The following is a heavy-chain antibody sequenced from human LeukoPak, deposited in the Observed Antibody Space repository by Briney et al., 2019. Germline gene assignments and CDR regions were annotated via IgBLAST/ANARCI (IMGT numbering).Heavy chain of an antibody. J-gene: IGHJ4*02. CDR3: AKFRGGRRQPALVDIGDY. V-gene: IGHV3-30*02. CDR1: GFTVSSNY. Sequence: PGGSLRLSCAASGFTVSSNYMSWVRQAPGKGPEWVAFIRYDGSNKYYADSVKGQFTISRDNSKNTLYLQMNSLRAEDTAVYYCAKFRGGRRQPALVDIGDYWGQGTLVTVSS. D-gene: IGHD1-26*01. CDR2: IRYDGSNK.